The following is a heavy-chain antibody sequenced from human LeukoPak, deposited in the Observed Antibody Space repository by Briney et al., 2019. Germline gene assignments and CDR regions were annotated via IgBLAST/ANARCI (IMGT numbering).Heavy chain of an antibody. CDR1: GFTFTSYS. D-gene: IGHD2-2*01. CDR2: ISGSGGST. J-gene: IGHJ6*02. Sequence: GGSLRLSCAASGFTFTSYSMNWVRQAPGKGLEWVSAISGSGGSTYYADSVKGRFTISRDNSKNTLYLQMNSLRAEDTAVYYCASSLGYCSSTSCYSGMDVWGQGTTVTVSS. CDR3: ASSLGYCSSTSCYSGMDV. V-gene: IGHV3-23*01.